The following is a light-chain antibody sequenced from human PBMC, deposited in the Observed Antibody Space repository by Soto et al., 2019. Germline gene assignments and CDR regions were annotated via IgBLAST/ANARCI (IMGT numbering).Light chain of an antibody. CDR1: QDIRGA. Sequence: AIQLTQSPSSLSASVGDRVTITCRASQDIRGALAWYQQKPGKAPTILIYDVSTLESGVPSRFSGSSSGTDFTLNISSLQPVDFATYYCQQFNSYPITFGQGTRLEIK. V-gene: IGKV1-13*02. J-gene: IGKJ5*01. CDR3: QQFNSYPIT. CDR2: DVS.